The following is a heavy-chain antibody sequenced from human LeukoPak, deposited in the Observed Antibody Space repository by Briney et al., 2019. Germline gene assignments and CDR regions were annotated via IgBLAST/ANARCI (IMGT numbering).Heavy chain of an antibody. CDR2: IYYSGST. CDR3: ARITFSTIVDY. D-gene: IGHD1-20*01. CDR1: GGSISSYY. J-gene: IGHJ4*02. Sequence: SETLSLTCTVSGGSISSYYWSWIREPPGKGLEWIGYIYYSGSTNYNPSLKSRVTISVDTSKNQFSLKLSSVTAADTAVYYCARITFSTIVDYWGQGTLVNVSS. V-gene: IGHV4-59*01.